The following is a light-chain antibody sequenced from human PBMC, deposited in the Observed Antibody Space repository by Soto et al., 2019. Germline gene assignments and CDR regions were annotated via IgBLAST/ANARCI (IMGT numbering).Light chain of an antibody. CDR2: GVT. CDR1: SSDIGAHDD. J-gene: IGLJ1*01. V-gene: IGLV2-14*03. CDR3: CSYTSDLTPYV. Sequence: QSALTRPASVSGSPGQSITSSCTGTSSDIGAHDDVSWYQQHPGKVPKLLIYGVTDRPSGISNRFSGSKSGNVASLTISGLQAEDEADYYCCSYTSDLTPYVFGTGTRSPS.